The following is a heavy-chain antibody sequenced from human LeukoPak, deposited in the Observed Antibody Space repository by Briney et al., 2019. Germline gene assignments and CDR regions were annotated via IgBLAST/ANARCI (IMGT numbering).Heavy chain of an antibody. Sequence: GGSLRLSCEASGFTFSSYWMSWVRQAPGKGLEWVANIKHDGNENYYVDSVKGRFTISRDNAKNSLYLQMNSLRAEDTAVYYCATYWRYFDWLLSDIWGLGTMVTVSS. J-gene: IGHJ3*02. CDR3: ATYWRYFDWLLSDI. V-gene: IGHV3-7*05. CDR2: IKHDGNEN. CDR1: GFTFSSYW. D-gene: IGHD3-9*01.